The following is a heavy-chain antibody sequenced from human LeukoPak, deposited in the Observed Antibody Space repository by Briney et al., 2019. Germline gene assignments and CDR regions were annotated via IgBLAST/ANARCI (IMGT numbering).Heavy chain of an antibody. Sequence: SSETLSLTCAVYGGSFSGYYWSWIRQPPGKGLEWIGEINHSGSTNYNPSLKSRVTISVDTSKNQFSLKLSSVTAADTAVYYCASGWFGGFNYFDYWGQGTLVTVSS. CDR1: GGSFSGYY. D-gene: IGHD3-10*01. CDR3: ASGWFGGFNYFDY. J-gene: IGHJ4*02. CDR2: INHSGST. V-gene: IGHV4-34*01.